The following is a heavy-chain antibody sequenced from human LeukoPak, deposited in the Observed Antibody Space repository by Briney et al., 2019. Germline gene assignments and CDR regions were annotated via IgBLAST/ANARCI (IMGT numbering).Heavy chain of an antibody. D-gene: IGHD4-11*01. CDR1: GGSITNRGDF. V-gene: IGHV4-39*07. J-gene: IGHJ4*02. CDR2: INHSGSA. Sequence: SETLSLTCTVSGGSITNRGDFCGWIRQPPGKGLEWIGEINHSGSANYNPSLMSRVTISLDTSKNHFSLNLSSVTAADTAVYYCARGQGTVTTHWGQGTLVTVSS. CDR3: ARGQGTVTTH.